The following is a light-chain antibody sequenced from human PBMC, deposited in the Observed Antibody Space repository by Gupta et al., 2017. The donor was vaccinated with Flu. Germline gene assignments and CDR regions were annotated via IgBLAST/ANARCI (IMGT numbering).Light chain of an antibody. V-gene: IGKV2-30*01. Sequence: VTPGQPASISCRASKGLGYSEGNTCWQWFQQRPGQTPRRLIYQVAYRESGGPERCIGSGSGTKFTPKISSVEAEDVGIYFCRQGANCYGGFGQGTKVEIK. CDR1: KGLGYSEGNTC. CDR3: RQGANCYGG. CDR2: QVA. J-gene: IGKJ1*01.